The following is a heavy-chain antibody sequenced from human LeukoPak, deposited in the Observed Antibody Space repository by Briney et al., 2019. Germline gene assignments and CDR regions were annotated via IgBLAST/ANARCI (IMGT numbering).Heavy chain of an antibody. CDR1: GGTFSSYA. Sequence: SVKVSCKASGGTFSSYAISWVRQAPGQGLEWMGGIIPIFGTANYAQKFQGRVTITADESASTAYMELSSLRSEDTAVYYCATGHYYYETPYFQHWGQGTLVTVSS. J-gene: IGHJ1*01. V-gene: IGHV1-69*13. D-gene: IGHD3-22*01. CDR3: ATGHYYYETPYFQH. CDR2: IIPIFGTA.